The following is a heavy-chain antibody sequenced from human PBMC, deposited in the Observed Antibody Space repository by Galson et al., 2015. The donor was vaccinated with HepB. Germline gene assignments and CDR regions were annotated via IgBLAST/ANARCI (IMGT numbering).Heavy chain of an antibody. V-gene: IGHV3-30*04. Sequence: SLRLSCAASGFTFSSYAMHWVRQAPGKGLEWVAVISYDGSNKYYADSVKGRFTISRDNSKNTLYLQMNSLRAEDTAVYYCARGPVYYGSGSYYNLERGIRGYWGQGTLVTVSS. D-gene: IGHD3-10*01. J-gene: IGHJ4*02. CDR1: GFTFSSYA. CDR3: ARGPVYYGSGSYYNLERGIRGY. CDR2: ISYDGSNK.